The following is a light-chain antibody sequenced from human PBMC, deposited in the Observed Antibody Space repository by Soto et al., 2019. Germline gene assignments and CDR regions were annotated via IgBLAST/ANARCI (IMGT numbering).Light chain of an antibody. J-gene: IGKJ5*01. CDR2: WAS. CDR3: QQYYSSPLT. V-gene: IGKV4-1*01. CDR1: RSILYTSDSRNY. Sequence: DIAMTQSPDSLAVSLGERATTNGNSTRSILYTSDSRNYLAWYQHKSGQPPKLLIYWASTRQSGVPDRFSGSGSGTDFTLTINSLQPEDVAIYYCQQYYSSPLTFGQGTRLEI.